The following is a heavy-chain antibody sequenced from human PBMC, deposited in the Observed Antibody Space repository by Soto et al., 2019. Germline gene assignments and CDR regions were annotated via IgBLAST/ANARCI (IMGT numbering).Heavy chain of an antibody. Sequence: GESLKISCKGSGYSFTSYWIGWVRQMPGKGLEKMGIIYPGNSDTRYSPSFQGQVTISADKSISTAYLQLNSLKASDNAMYYCVRPTRDGNGQEAFYFDSWGQGTLVTVSS. CDR1: GYSFTSYW. J-gene: IGHJ4*02. CDR3: VRPTRDGNGQEAFYFDS. D-gene: IGHD4-17*01. CDR2: IYPGNSDT. V-gene: IGHV5-51*01.